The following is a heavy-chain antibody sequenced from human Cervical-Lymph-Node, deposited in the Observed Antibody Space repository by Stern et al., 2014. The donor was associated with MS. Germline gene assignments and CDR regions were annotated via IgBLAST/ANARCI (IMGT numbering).Heavy chain of an antibody. CDR2: ICRSSSTI. V-gene: IGHV3-48*02. Sequence: VQLVQSGGGLVQPGGSLRLSCAASGFTFSSYSMNWVRQAPGQGLEWVSFICRSSSTIYYADSVKGRFTISRDNAKNSLYLQMNSLRDEDTAVYYCARIPYCSGGSCYYYYYGMDVWGQGTTVTVSS. D-gene: IGHD2-15*01. CDR3: ARIPYCSGGSCYYYYYGMDV. CDR1: GFTFSSYS. J-gene: IGHJ6*02.